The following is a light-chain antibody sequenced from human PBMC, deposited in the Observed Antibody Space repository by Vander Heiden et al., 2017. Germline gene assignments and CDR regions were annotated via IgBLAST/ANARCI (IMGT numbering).Light chain of an antibody. Sequence: DIQMTQSPSSLSASVGDRVTITCQASQDISNYLNWYQQKTGKAPKLLICDASNLETGVPSRFSGSGSGTDFTFTISSLQPEDIATYYCQQYDNLPFTFGGGTKVEIE. V-gene: IGKV1-33*01. CDR2: DAS. J-gene: IGKJ4*01. CDR3: QQYDNLPFT. CDR1: QDISNY.